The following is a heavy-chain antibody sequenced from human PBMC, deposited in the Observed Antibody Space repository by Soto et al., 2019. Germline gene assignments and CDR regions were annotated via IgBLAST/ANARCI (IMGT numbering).Heavy chain of an antibody. CDR1: GGTLTTYT. V-gene: IGHV1-69*01. Sequence: QVQLVQSGTEVRKPGSSVKVSCKASGGTLTTYTIAWVRQAPGQGLEWMGGVVPVFGTVSYAQKFRGRVTITADEGTTIAYMELTRLTSDDTAIYYCARGDSTDCSNGVCSFFYNHDMDVWGQGTTVTVSS. CDR3: ARGDSTDCSNGVCSFFYNHDMDV. J-gene: IGHJ6*02. CDR2: VVPVFGTV. D-gene: IGHD2-8*01.